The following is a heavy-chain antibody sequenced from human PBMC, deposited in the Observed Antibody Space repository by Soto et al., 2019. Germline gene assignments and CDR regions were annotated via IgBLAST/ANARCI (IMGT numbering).Heavy chain of an antibody. V-gene: IGHV5-51*01. D-gene: IGHD2-21*02. Sequence: GESLKISCTGSGYSFTSYWIGWVRQMPGKGLDWMGIICPGDSDTRYSPSFQGQVTISADKSISTAYLQWSSLKASDTAIYYCARHVLVTAPFDYWGQGTLVTVSS. CDR2: ICPGDSDT. CDR1: GYSFTSYW. J-gene: IGHJ4*02. CDR3: ARHVLVTAPFDY.